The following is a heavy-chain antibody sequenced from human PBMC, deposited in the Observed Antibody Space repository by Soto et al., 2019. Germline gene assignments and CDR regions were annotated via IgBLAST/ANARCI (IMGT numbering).Heavy chain of an antibody. V-gene: IGHV1-2*02. CDR2: IGPESGAT. CDR1: GYTFTGHY. Sequence: GASVKVSCKASGYTFTGHYIHWVRQAPEQGPEWMGEIGPESGATRYAQKFQGRVTMTMDMSITTVYLELSNLRPDDTDVYYCGRGRSGQIVVFYWGQGTPVTVSS. D-gene: IGHD5-12*01. CDR3: GRGRSGQIVVFY. J-gene: IGHJ4*02.